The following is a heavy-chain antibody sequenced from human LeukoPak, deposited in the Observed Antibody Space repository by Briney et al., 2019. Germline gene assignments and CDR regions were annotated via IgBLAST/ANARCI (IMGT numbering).Heavy chain of an antibody. J-gene: IGHJ4*02. CDR1: GFTFSAYG. Sequence: GGSLRLSCAASGFTFSAYGFHWVRQAPGKGLEWVAVISYDGSNKYYADSVKGRFTISRDNSKNTLYLQMNTLRAEDTAVYYCVRDQGDSSGLPGYWGQGTLVTVSS. V-gene: IGHV3-30*12. D-gene: IGHD6-19*01. CDR3: VRDQGDSSGLPGY. CDR2: ISYDGSNK.